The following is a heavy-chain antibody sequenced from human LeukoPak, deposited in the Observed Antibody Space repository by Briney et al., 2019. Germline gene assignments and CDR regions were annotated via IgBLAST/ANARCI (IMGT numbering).Heavy chain of an antibody. CDR1: GFTFTSYW. CDR2: IYPTDSDT. CDR3: ARGVNRANDF. Sequence: GESLKISCKGSGFTFTSYWIAWVRQMPGKGLEYMGIIYPTDSDTRYSPSFQGQVTISADRSISTAHLQWNTLKASDTAMYYCARGVNRANDFWGQGTLVTVSS. D-gene: IGHD2-21*01. V-gene: IGHV5-51*01. J-gene: IGHJ4*02.